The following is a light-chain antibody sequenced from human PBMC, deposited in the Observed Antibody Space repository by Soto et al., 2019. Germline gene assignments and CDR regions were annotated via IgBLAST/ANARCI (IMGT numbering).Light chain of an antibody. CDR3: QQYGSSPWT. Sequence: EIVLTQSPGTLSLSPGERATLSCRASQSVSSSLAWYQQKPGQAPRLLIYGASNRATGIPDRFSGSGSGTDFTLTISRLEPEDFAVYHCQQYGSSPWTFGQGAKVEFK. J-gene: IGKJ1*01. CDR1: QSVSSS. V-gene: IGKV3-20*01. CDR2: GAS.